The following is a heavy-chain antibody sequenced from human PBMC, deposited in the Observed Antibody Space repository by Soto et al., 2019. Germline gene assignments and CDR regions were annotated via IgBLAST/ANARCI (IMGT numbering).Heavy chain of an antibody. J-gene: IGHJ5*02. Sequence: QVQLQESGPGLVKPSETLSLTCTVSGGSITRGGYYWSWIRQHPGKRLEWIGYIYNSGTTYYNPSIKSRVTISVDTSKNQFSLKLTSVTAADTAVYYCARDPAPWGQGTLVTVSS. CDR2: IYNSGTT. V-gene: IGHV4-31*03. CDR3: ARDPAP. CDR1: GGSITRGGYY.